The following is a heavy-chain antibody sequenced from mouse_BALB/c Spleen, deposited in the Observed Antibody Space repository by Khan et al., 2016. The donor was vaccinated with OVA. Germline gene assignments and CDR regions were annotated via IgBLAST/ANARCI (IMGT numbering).Heavy chain of an antibody. CDR3: SIFDYDGIDH. J-gene: IGHJ2*01. Sequence: EVQLHESGPDLVEPSQSLSLTCTVTGYSITSDYSWHWIRQFPGNKLEWLGYMHFSGRTNYNPSLKSRISITRDTSKNQFFLQLNSVTTEDSATYYCSIFDYDGIDHWGQGTTLTVSS. CDR1: GYSITSDYS. CDR2: MHFSGRT. D-gene: IGHD2-4*01. V-gene: IGHV3-1*02.